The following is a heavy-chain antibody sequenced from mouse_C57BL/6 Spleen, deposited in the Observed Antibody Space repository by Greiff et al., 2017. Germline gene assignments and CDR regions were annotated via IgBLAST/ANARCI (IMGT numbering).Heavy chain of an antibody. V-gene: IGHV1-55*01. Sequence: QVQLQQPGAELVKPGASVKMSCKASGYTFTSYWITWVKQRPGQGLEWIGDIYPGSGSTNYNEKFKSKATLTVDTSSSTAYMQLSSLTSEDSAVYYCARRVYYGPPRGFAYWGQGTLVTVSA. D-gene: IGHD2-1*01. CDR3: ARRVYYGPPRGFAY. CDR1: GYTFTSYW. J-gene: IGHJ3*01. CDR2: IYPGSGST.